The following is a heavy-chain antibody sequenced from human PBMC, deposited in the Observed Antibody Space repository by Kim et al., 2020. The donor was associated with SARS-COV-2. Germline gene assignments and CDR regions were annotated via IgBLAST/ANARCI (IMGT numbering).Heavy chain of an antibody. D-gene: IGHD6-19*01. J-gene: IGHJ4*02. Sequence: DTEKSRYTISRNNAKNSMYLQMNSLRAEDTAIYYCAKDGSSTGWRAPFFASWGQGTLVTVSS. CDR3: AKDGSSTGWRAPFFAS. V-gene: IGHV3-11*01.